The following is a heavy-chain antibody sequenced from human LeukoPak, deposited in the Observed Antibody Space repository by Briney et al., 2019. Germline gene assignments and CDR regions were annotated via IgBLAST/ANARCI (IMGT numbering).Heavy chain of an antibody. J-gene: IGHJ4*02. V-gene: IGHV1-8*01. CDR1: GYTLTELS. CDR3: ARNLLDIADPWESSGY. D-gene: IGHD5-12*01. Sequence: GASVKVSCKVSGYTLTELSMHWVRQATGQGLEWMGRMNPNSGNTGYAQKFQGRVTMTRNTSISTAYMELSSLRSEDTAVYYCARNLLDIADPWESSGYWGQGTLVTVSS. CDR2: MNPNSGNT.